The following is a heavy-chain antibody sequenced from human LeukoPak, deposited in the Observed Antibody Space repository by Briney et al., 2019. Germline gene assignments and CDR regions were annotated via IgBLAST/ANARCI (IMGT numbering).Heavy chain of an antibody. V-gene: IGHV3-21*01. CDR3: ASGRVGSYYYGMDV. CDR1: GFTFSSYS. D-gene: IGHD3-16*01. CDR2: ISGSSSYI. Sequence: GGSLRLSCAASGFTFSSYSMNWVRQAPGKGLERVSCISGSSSYIYYADSVKGRFTISRDNAKNSLYLQMNSLRAEDTAVYYCASGRVGSYYYGMDVWGQGTTVTVSS. J-gene: IGHJ6*02.